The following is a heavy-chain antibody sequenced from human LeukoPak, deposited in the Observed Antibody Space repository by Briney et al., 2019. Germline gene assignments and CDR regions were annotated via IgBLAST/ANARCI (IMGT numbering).Heavy chain of an antibody. D-gene: IGHD3-22*01. CDR3: ARERYYDSSGIRGYYFDY. Sequence: GGSLRLSCAASGFTFSNYAVHWVRQAPGKGLEWVTLIRSDGSNKYYADSVKGRFTISRDNSKNTLYLQMNSLRVEDTAVYYCARERYYDSSGIRGYYFDYWGQGTLVTVSS. CDR1: GFTFSNYA. CDR2: IRSDGSNK. J-gene: IGHJ4*02. V-gene: IGHV3-30*02.